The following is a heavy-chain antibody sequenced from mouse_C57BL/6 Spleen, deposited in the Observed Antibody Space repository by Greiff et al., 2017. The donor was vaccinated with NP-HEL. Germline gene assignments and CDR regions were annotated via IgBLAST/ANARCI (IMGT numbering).Heavy chain of an antibody. CDR2: IYPGSGNT. CDR3: ARGGYDGFDY. J-gene: IGHJ2*01. Sequence: VQLQQSGPELVKPGASVKISCKASGYSFTSYYIHWVKQRPGQGLEWIGWIYPGSGNTKYNEKFKGKATLTADTSSSTAYMQLSSLTSEDSAVYYCARGGYDGFDYWGQGTTLTVSS. CDR1: GYSFTSYY. D-gene: IGHD2-2*01. V-gene: IGHV1-66*01.